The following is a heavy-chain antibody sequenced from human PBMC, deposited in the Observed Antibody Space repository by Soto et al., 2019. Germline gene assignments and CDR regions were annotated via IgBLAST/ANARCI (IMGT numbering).Heavy chain of an antibody. V-gene: IGHV1-46*03. CDR2: AYPHAATT. CDR1: GYIFTSYY. Sequence: QAQVVQSGAEARAPGASVKVSCKASGYIFTSYYIHWVRQAPGQGLEYLGVAYPHAATTYVAQKFQGRITVTTDSSTITVDLELTSMSPDDTAVYYCASERDRAYWFDPWGQGTLVTVSS. J-gene: IGHJ5*02. CDR3: ASERDRAYWFDP.